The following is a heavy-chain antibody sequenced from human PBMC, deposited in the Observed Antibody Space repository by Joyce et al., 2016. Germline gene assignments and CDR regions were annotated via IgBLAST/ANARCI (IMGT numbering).Heavy chain of an antibody. Sequence: EVQLVQSGVGVKKPGESLKISCQGSGYSFTNYWVGWVRQMPGKGLEWMGISYPDDPYTKDSPSFQGQVTISADKSISTAYLQWSSLKASDTAMYYCARRLDDNRGDGFDVWGQGTKVTVSS. V-gene: IGHV5-51*01. J-gene: IGHJ3*01. CDR1: GYSFTNYW. CDR3: ARRLDDNRGDGFDV. D-gene: IGHD3-22*01. CDR2: SYPDDPYT.